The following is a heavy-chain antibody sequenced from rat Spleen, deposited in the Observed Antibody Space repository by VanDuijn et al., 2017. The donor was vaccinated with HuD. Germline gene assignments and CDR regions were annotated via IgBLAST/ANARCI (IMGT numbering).Heavy chain of an antibody. D-gene: IGHD1-1*01. V-gene: IGHV5-29*01. J-gene: IGHJ4*01. CDR3: ASHRHYSVYVMDA. CDR2: ISYDGSST. CDR1: GFTFSNYG. Sequence: EVQLVESGGGLVQPGRSLKLSCAASGFTFSNYGMAWVRQAPTKGLEWVATISYDGSSTYYRDSVKGRFTISRDTAQNTLYLQMNSLRSEDTATYHCASHRHYSVYVMDAWGQGASVTVSS.